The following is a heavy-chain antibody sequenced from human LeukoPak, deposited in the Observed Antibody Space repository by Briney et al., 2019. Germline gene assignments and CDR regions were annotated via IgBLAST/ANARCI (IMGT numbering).Heavy chain of an antibody. D-gene: IGHD1-26*01. CDR2: IYYSGST. CDR1: GGSISSSSYY. CDR3: ARRGWVSGGYYFDY. V-gene: IGHV4-39*01. J-gene: IGHJ4*02. Sequence: PSETLSLTCTVSGGSISSSSYYWGWIRQPPGKGLEWIGSIYYSGSTYYNPSLKSRVTISVGTSKNQFSLKLSSVTAADTAVYYCARRGWVSGGYYFDYWGQGTLVTVSS.